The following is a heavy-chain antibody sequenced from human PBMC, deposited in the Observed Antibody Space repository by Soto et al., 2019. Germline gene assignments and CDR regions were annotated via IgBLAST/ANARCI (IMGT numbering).Heavy chain of an antibody. J-gene: IGHJ4*02. CDR1: GFTFSTYA. CDR2: ISGGGGTT. V-gene: IGHV3-23*01. D-gene: IGHD2-2*01. CDR3: VGEVGFQLIY. Sequence: EVQLLESGGGLVQPEGSLRLSCAASGFTFSTYAMSWVRQAPGKGLEWVSGISGGGGTTYYADSVKGRFTISRDNSKNTVYLQVNSLRAEDTAVYFCVGEVGFQLIYWGQGTLVTVSS.